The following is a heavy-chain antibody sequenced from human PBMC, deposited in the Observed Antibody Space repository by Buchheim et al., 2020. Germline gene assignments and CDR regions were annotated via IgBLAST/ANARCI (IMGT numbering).Heavy chain of an antibody. CDR3: ARDQYYYGMDV. Sequence: QVQLVESGGGVVQPGRSLRLSCAASGFTFSSYGMHWVRQAPGKGLEWVSVIYSGGSTYYADSVKGRFTISRDNSKNTLYLQMNSLRAEDTAVYYCARDQYYYGMDVWGQGTT. J-gene: IGHJ6*02. V-gene: IGHV3-NL1*01. CDR2: IYSGGST. CDR1: GFTFSSYG.